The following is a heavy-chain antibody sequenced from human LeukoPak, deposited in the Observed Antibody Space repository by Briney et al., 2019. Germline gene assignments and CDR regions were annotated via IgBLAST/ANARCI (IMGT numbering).Heavy chain of an antibody. V-gene: IGHV3-15*01. CDR2: IKRKTDGEST. D-gene: IGHD1-14*01. CDR1: GFTFTSYA. CDR3: ARETPDAFDI. Sequence: PGGSLRLSCAASGFTFTSYAMSWVRQAPGKGLEWLGRIKRKTDGESTDYAAPAKGRFTISRDDSKNTLYLQMNSLRDEDTAVYYCARETPDAFDIWGQGTMVTVS. J-gene: IGHJ3*02.